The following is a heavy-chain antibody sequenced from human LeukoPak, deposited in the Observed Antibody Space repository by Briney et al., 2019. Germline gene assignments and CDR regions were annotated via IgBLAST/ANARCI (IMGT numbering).Heavy chain of an antibody. V-gene: IGHV3-23*01. D-gene: IGHD2-15*01. CDR3: APYCSGGSCYRY. CDR1: GLTFSSYA. CDR2: ISVSGGST. J-gene: IGHJ4*02. Sequence: GGSLRLSCVASGLTFSSYAMSRVRQAPGKGLEWVSTISVSGGSTYYADSVKGRFTISRDNSKNTLYLQMNSLRAEDTAVYYCAPYCSGGSCYRYWGQGTLVTVSS.